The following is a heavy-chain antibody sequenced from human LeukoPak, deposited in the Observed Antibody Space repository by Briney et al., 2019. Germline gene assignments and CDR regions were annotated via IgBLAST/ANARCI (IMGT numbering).Heavy chain of an antibody. CDR1: GYTFTGYY. D-gene: IGHD3-22*01. CDR2: INPNSGGT. CDR3: AASYDSSGYYVFDY. J-gene: IGHJ4*02. V-gene: IGHV1-2*02. Sequence: GASVKVSCKASGYTFTGYYMHWVRQAPGQGLEWMGWINPNSGGTNYAQKFQGRVTMTRDTSISTAYMELSRLRSDDTAVYYCAASYDSSGYYVFDYWGQGTLVTVSS.